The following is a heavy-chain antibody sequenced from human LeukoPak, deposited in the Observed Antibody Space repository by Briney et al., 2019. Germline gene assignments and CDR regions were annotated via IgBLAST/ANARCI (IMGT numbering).Heavy chain of an antibody. D-gene: IGHD6-6*01. V-gene: IGHV4-34*01. CDR3: ARRGIAARGYYFDY. CDR1: GGSFSGNY. J-gene: IGHJ4*02. CDR2: INHSGST. Sequence: SETLSLTCAVYGGSFSGNYWSWIRQPPGKGLEWIGEINHSGSTNYNPSLKSRVTISVDTSKNQFSLKLSSVTAADTAVYYCARRGIAARGYYFDYWGQGTLVTVSS.